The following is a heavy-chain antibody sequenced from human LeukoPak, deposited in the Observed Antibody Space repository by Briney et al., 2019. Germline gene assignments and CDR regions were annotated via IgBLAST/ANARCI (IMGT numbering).Heavy chain of an antibody. CDR1: GFTFSSYW. CDR2: INQDGSQT. CDR3: ATDGRSGRHDFDY. J-gene: IGHJ4*02. V-gene: IGHV3-7*01. D-gene: IGHD3-10*01. Sequence: PGGSPRLSCAASGFTFSSYWMSWVRQAPGKGLEWVANINQDGSQTYYEDSVKGRFTISRDNAKNSMYLQMNSLRAEDTAVYFCATDGRSGRHDFDYWGQGTLVTVSS.